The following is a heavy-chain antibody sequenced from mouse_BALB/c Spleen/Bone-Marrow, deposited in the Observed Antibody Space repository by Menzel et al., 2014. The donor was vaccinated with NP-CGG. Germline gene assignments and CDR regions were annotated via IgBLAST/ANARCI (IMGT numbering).Heavy chain of an antibody. Sequence: EVQLVESGGGLVQPGGSRKLSCAASGFTFSSFGVHWVRQAPEKGLEWVAYISSGSSTIYYADTVKDRFTISRDNPKNTLFLQMTSLRSEDTAMYYCARGKYGYDYWGQGTTLTVSS. D-gene: IGHD2-10*02. V-gene: IGHV5-17*02. CDR2: ISSGSSTI. CDR3: ARGKYGYDY. CDR1: GFTFSSFG. J-gene: IGHJ2*01.